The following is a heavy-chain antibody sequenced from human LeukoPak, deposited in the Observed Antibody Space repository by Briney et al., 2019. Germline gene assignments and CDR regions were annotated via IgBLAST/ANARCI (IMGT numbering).Heavy chain of an antibody. J-gene: IGHJ4*02. V-gene: IGHV3-53*04. CDR3: ARGGTPGYSSGRIDY. CDR2: IYSAGNT. Sequence: GGSLRLSCVASGFTVSSNYMSWVRQAPGKGLEWVSVIYSAGNTYYADSVKGRFTISRHNSENTLYLHMNSLRVEDTAVYFCARGGTPGYSSGRIDYWGQGTLDTVSS. D-gene: IGHD6-19*01. CDR1: GFTVSSNY.